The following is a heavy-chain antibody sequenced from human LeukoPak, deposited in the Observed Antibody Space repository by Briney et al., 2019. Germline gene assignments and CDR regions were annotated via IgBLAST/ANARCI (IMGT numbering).Heavy chain of an antibody. CDR2: ISGPGTTT. Sequence: GGSLRLSCATSGFTFSTSGMHWVRQAPGKGLEWLSYISGPGTTTKYADSVKGRFTISRDNDKNSLYLQMNSLRAEDTAVYYCARDWIWGQGTMVTVSS. V-gene: IGHV3-48*01. CDR1: GFTFSTSG. J-gene: IGHJ3*02. CDR3: ARDWI.